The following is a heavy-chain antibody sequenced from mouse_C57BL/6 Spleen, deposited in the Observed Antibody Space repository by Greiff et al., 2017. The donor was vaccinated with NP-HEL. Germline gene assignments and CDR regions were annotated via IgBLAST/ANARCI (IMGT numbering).Heavy chain of an antibody. CDR3: TRYPSDGSSPAWFAY. D-gene: IGHD1-1*01. Sequence: QVQLQQSGAELVRPGASVTLSCKASGYTFTDYEMHWVKQTPVHGLEWIGAIDPETGGTAYNQKFKGKAILTADKSSSTAYMELRSLTSEDSAVYYCTRYPSDGSSPAWFAYWGQGTLVTVSA. CDR2: IDPETGGT. V-gene: IGHV1-15*01. CDR1: GYTFTDYE. J-gene: IGHJ3*01.